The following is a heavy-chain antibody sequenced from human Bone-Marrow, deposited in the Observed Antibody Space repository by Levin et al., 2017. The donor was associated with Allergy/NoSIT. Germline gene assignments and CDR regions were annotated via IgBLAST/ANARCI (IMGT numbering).Heavy chain of an antibody. Sequence: GESLKISCEASGYTFTTYGISWVRQAPGQGLEWLGWISAYDGATNYAQKFQGRVTMTTDTSTSTAYMELRRLRSDDTAVYYCARPLGYCTGDSCYHNWFDPWGQGTLVTVSS. J-gene: IGHJ5*02. CDR3: ARPLGYCTGDSCYHNWFDP. D-gene: IGHD2-15*01. V-gene: IGHV1-18*01. CDR2: ISAYDGAT. CDR1: GYTFTTYG.